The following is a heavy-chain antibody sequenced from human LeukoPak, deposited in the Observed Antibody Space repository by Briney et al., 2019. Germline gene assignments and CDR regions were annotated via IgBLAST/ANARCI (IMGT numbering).Heavy chain of an antibody. CDR1: GGSISSYY. CDR3: ARAAEYSSGWYLFDY. Sequence: SETLSLTCTVSGGSISSYYWNWIRQPAGKGLEWIGRIYTSGGTNYNPSLKTRVTMSVDTSKNQVSLKLSSVTAADTAMYYCARAAEYSSGWYLFDYWGQGILVTVSA. J-gene: IGHJ4*02. CDR2: IYTSGGT. D-gene: IGHD6-19*01. V-gene: IGHV4-4*07.